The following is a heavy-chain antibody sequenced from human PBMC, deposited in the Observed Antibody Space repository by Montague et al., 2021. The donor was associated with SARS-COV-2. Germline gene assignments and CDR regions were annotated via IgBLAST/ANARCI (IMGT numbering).Heavy chain of an antibody. J-gene: IGHJ3*02. CDR1: GFTFSTYR. D-gene: IGHD3-3*01. CDR2: ISSSSSYI. CDR3: ARDWSRGYAFDI. Sequence: SLRLSCAASGFTFSTYRMNWVRQAPGKGLEWVSSISSSSSYIYYADSLKGRFTISRDNAKNSLYLQMNSLRAEDTAVYYCARDWSRGYAFDIWGQGTMTTVSS. V-gene: IGHV3-21*01.